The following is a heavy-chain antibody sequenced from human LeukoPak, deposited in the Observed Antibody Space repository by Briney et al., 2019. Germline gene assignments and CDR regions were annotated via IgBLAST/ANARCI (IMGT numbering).Heavy chain of an antibody. Sequence: PGGSLRLSCAASGFTFSSYEMNWVRQAPGKGLEWVSAISGSGGSTYYADSVKGRFTISRDNSKNTLYLQMNSLRAEDTAVYYCAKVTVVVPAAIDYFDYWGQGTLVTVSS. D-gene: IGHD2-2*01. V-gene: IGHV3-23*01. CDR1: GFTFSSYE. J-gene: IGHJ4*02. CDR3: AKVTVVVPAAIDYFDY. CDR2: ISGSGGST.